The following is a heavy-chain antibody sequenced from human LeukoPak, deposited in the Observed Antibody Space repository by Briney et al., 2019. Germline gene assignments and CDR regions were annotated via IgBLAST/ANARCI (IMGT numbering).Heavy chain of an antibody. D-gene: IGHD6-19*01. CDR1: GYTFTGYY. CDR2: INPNSGGT. CDR3: ARDGSGWYGDAFDI. J-gene: IGHJ3*02. Sequence: ASVKVSCKASGYTFTGYYMHWVRQAPGQGLEWMGWINPNSGGTNYAQKFQGWVTMTRDTSISTAYMELSRLRSDDTAVYHCARDGSGWYGDAFDIWGQGTMVTVSS. V-gene: IGHV1-2*04.